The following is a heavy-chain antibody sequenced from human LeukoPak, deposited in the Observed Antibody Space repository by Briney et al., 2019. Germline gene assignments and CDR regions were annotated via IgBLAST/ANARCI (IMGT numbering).Heavy chain of an antibody. CDR2: IYENGNT. CDR1: GDSISNYY. Sequence: SETLSLTCTVSGDSISNYYWNWIRQPPGKGLEWIGYIYENGNTHYNPSLKSRVTISVDTYKKQFSLKVNSVTAADTAVYYCARGGIASAGIPLRIWGQGTMVTVSS. J-gene: IGHJ3*02. CDR3: ARGGIASAGIPLRI. D-gene: IGHD6-13*01. V-gene: IGHV4-59*01.